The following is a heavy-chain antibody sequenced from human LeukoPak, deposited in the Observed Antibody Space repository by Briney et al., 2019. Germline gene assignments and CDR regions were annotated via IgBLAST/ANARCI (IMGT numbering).Heavy chain of an antibody. CDR3: AKLPDSSGYYPGY. Sequence: GGSLRLSCAASGLTFTSYAMHWVRQAPGKGLEWVAVISYDGSNKYYADSVKGRFTISRDNSKNTLYLQMNSLRAEDTAVYYCAKLPDSSGYYPGYWGQGTLVTVSS. D-gene: IGHD3-22*01. J-gene: IGHJ4*02. CDR2: ISYDGSNK. V-gene: IGHV3-30*18. CDR1: GLTFTSYA.